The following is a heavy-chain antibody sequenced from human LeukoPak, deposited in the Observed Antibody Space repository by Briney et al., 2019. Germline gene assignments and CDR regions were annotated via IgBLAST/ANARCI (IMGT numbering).Heavy chain of an antibody. J-gene: IGHJ4*02. CDR1: GGSISSYY. V-gene: IGHV4-59*01. CDR2: IYYSGST. D-gene: IGHD2-21*02. Sequence: PSETLSLTCTVSGGSISSYYWSWIRQPPGKGLEWIGYIYYSGSTNYNPSLKSRVTISVDTSKNQFSLKLSSVTAADTAVYYCARYVVVTAYFDYWGQGTLVTVSS. CDR3: ARYVVVTAYFDY.